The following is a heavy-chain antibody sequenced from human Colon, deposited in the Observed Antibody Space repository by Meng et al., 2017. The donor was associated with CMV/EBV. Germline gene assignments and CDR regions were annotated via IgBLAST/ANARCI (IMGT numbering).Heavy chain of an antibody. D-gene: IGHD1-14*01. J-gene: IGHJ3*02. CDR2: TYYIGSADIGT. Sequence: SETLSLTCTVSGVSMNGHYWSWIRQSPGKGLEWIGFTYYIGSADIGTRYSPSFESRVSISLDTSKDQFTLRLNSVTAAVTAVYFCATSSRDIEVFDMWGQGTKVTVSS. CDR1: GVSMNGHY. CDR3: ATSSRDIEVFDM. V-gene: IGHV4-59*11.